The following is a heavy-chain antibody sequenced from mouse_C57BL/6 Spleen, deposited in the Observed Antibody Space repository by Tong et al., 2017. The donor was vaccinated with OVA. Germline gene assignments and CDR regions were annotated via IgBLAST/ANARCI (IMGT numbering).Heavy chain of an antibody. Sequence: VQLQESRPGLVAPSQSLSITCTVSGFSLTSYAISWVRQPPGKGLEWLGVIWTGGGTNYNSALMSRLSISKDNSKSQVFLKMNSLQTDDTAMYYCAKTAYHFPYYYAMDYWGQGTSVTVSS. CDR1: GFSLTSYA. D-gene: IGHD2-10*01. J-gene: IGHJ4*01. CDR3: AKTAYHFPYYYAMDY. CDR2: IWTGGGT. V-gene: IGHV2-9-1*01.